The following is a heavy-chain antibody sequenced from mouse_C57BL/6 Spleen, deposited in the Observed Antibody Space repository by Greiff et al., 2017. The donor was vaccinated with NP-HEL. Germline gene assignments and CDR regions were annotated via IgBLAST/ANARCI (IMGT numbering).Heavy chain of an antibody. D-gene: IGHD1-1*01. Sequence: EVKLEESGAELVRPGSSVKMSCKTSGYTFTSYGINWVKQRPGQGLEWIGYVYIGNGDNEYNEKFMGKATLTSDTTSSTAYMQLSSLTSDDSAIYFCARSYYCGSTYYFDYWGQGTTVTVSS. V-gene: IGHV1-58*01. J-gene: IGHJ2*01. CDR1: GYTFTSYG. CDR2: VYIGNGDN. CDR3: ARSYYCGSTYYFDY.